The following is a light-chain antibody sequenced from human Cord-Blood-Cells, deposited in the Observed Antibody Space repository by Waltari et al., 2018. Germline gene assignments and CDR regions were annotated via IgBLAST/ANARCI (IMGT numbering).Light chain of an antibody. CDR1: SSDVGGYNY. V-gene: IGLV2-8*01. CDR3: SSYAGSNNFVV. J-gene: IGLJ2*01. Sequence: QSALTQPPSASGSPGQSVTISCTGTSSDVGGYNYVSWYQQHPGKAPKLMIYEVSTRPSGVPERFSGSKSGNTASLTVSGLQAEDEADYYCSSYAGSNNFVVFGGGTKLTVL. CDR2: EVS.